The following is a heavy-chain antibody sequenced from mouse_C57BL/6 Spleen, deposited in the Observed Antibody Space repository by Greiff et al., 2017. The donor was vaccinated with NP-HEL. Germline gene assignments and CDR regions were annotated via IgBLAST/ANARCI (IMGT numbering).Heavy chain of an antibody. CDR3: TREGPMVTTAY. Sequence: EVHLVESGEGLVKPGGSLKLSCAASGFTFSSYAMSWVRQTPEKRLEWVAYISSGGDYIYYADTVKGRFTISRDNARNTLYLQMSSLKSEDTAMYYCTREGPMVTTAYWGQGTLVTVSA. CDR1: GFTFSSYA. J-gene: IGHJ3*01. D-gene: IGHD2-2*01. CDR2: ISSGGDYI. V-gene: IGHV5-9-1*02.